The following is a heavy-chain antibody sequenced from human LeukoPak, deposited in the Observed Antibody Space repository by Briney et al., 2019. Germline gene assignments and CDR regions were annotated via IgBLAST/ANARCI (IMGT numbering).Heavy chain of an antibody. V-gene: IGHV4-59*01. CDR3: ARNPSYDILTGYSDYYGMDV. CDR2: IYYSGST. D-gene: IGHD3-9*01. CDR1: GGSISSYY. J-gene: IGHJ6*02. Sequence: SETLSLTCNVSGGSISSYYWSWIRQPPGKGLEWIGYIYYSGSTNYNPSLKSRVTISVDTSKNQFSLELSSVTAADTAVYYCARNPSYDILTGYSDYYGMDVWGQGTTVTVSS.